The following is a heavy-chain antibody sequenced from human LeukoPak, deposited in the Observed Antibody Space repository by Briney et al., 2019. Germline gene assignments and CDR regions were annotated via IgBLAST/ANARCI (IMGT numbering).Heavy chain of an antibody. CDR2: IHHSGST. CDR1: GGSFSGYY. D-gene: IGHD3-22*01. J-gene: IGHJ4*02. CDR3: AREADYYDSSAKDY. Sequence: SETLSLTCAVYGGSFSGYYWSWIRQPPGKGLEWIGEIHHSGSTNYNPSLKSRVTISVDTSKNQFSLKLSSVTAADTAVYYCAREADYYDSSAKDYWGQGTLVTVSS. V-gene: IGHV4-34*01.